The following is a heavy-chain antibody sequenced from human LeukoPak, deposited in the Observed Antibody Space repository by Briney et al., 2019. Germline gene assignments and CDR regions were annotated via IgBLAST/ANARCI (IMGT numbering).Heavy chain of an antibody. Sequence: SQTLSLTCTVSGGSISSCDYYWSWIRQPPGKGLEWIGYIYYSGSTYYNPSLKSRVTISVDTSKNQFSLKLSSVTAADTAVYYCARALLWFGELSVTFDYWGQGTLVTVS. CDR2: IYYSGST. J-gene: IGHJ4*02. CDR1: GGSISSCDYY. V-gene: IGHV4-30-4*01. CDR3: ARALLWFGELSVTFDY. D-gene: IGHD3-10*01.